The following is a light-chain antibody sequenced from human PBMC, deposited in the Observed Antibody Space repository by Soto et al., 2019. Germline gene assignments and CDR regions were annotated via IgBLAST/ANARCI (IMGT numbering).Light chain of an antibody. CDR2: DVS. Sequence: HSALTQPRSVSGSPGQSVTISCTGTSSDVDDYNYVSWFQQHPGKAPKLMIYDVSERPSGVPDRFSGSKSGNTASLTISGLQAEDEADYYCCSYVGTFYVFGTGTKVTVL. CDR1: SSDVDDYNY. V-gene: IGLV2-11*01. CDR3: CSYVGTFYV. J-gene: IGLJ1*01.